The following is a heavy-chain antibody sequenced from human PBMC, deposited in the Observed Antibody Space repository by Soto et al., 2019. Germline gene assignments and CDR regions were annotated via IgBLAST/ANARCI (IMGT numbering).Heavy chain of an antibody. CDR2: ISSSGGST. Sequence: PGGSLRLSCAASGFTFSRYAMSWVRQAPGKGLEWVPVISSSGGSTYYADSVKGRFTISRDNSKNTLWLQMNSLRAEDTAVYYCAKDLAPLRNMVPPSVDYCGQGTLVTVSS. V-gene: IGHV3-23*01. CDR1: GFTFSRYA. D-gene: IGHD2-8*01. CDR3: AKDLAPLRNMVPPSVDY. J-gene: IGHJ4*02.